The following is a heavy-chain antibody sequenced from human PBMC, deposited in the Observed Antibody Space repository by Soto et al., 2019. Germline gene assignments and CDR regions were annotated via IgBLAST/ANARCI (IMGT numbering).Heavy chain of an antibody. J-gene: IGHJ4*02. CDR2: IYPGASET. D-gene: IGHD3-22*01. CDR1: GYDFASYW. V-gene: IGHV5-51*01. Sequence: HGESLKISCNGSGYDFASYWIGWVRQMPGKGLDWVGIIYPGASETRYSPSFQGQVTISADKSITTAYLQWSSLKASDTAMYFCVRQGGEYYDSSGYYYHFWGQGTPVTVSS. CDR3: VRQGGEYYDSSGYYYHF.